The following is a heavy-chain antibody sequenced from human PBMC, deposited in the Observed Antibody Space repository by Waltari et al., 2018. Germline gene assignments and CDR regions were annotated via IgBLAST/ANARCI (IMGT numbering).Heavy chain of an antibody. J-gene: IGHJ4*02. CDR2: ISHIGST. V-gene: IGHV4-30-4*08. CDR3: ARRGDAAMEFDY. CDR1: GGSISSGYSY. D-gene: IGHD3-16*01. Sequence: QVQLQESGPGLVKPSQTLSLTCTVSGGSISSGYSYWSWIRQPPGKGLEWIGYISHIGSTYYNASLKSRVTISVDMSKNQFSLKLSSVTAADTAVYYCARRGDAAMEFDYWGQGTLVTVSS.